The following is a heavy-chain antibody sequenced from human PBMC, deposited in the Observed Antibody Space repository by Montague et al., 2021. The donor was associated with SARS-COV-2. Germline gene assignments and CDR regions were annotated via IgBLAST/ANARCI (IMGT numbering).Heavy chain of an antibody. CDR3: AIGGNHYFFS. CDR1: GGSISGSTYY. D-gene: IGHD1-26*01. V-gene: IGHV4-39*01. CDR2: IFHTGNT. J-gene: IGHJ4*02. Sequence: SETLSLTCTVSGGSISGSTYYWGWIRQAPGKGLEWIVSIFHTGNTYYNPSLGTRVIVSVETSKNQFSVQLNSVTAAATAVYYCAIGGNHYFFSWGQGTLVTVSS.